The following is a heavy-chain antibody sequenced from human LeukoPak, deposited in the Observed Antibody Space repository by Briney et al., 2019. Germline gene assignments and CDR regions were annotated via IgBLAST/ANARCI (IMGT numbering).Heavy chain of an antibody. D-gene: IGHD6-19*01. Sequence: GGSLRLSCAASGFTFSSYGMHWVRQAPGKGLEWVAFIRYDGGNKYYADSVKGRFTISRDNSKNTLYLQMNSLRAEDTAVYYCAKSVEQWLVPLTPEYFQHWGQGTPVTVSS. CDR3: AKSVEQWLVPLTPEYFQH. CDR1: GFTFSSYG. CDR2: IRYDGGNK. V-gene: IGHV3-30*02. J-gene: IGHJ1*01.